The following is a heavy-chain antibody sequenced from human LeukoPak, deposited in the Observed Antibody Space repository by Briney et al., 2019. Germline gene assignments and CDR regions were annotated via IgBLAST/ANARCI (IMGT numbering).Heavy chain of an antibody. CDR1: GYTFTGYY. D-gene: IGHD3-22*01. V-gene: IGHV1-18*04. Sequence: ASVKVSCKASGYTFTGYYMHWVRQAPGQGLEWMGWISAYNGNTNYAQKLQGRVTMTTDTSTSTAYMELRSLRSDDTAVYYCARVGPYYYDSSGYYYVVLFDYWGQGTLVTVSS. CDR3: ARVGPYYYDSSGYYYVVLFDY. CDR2: ISAYNGNT. J-gene: IGHJ4*02.